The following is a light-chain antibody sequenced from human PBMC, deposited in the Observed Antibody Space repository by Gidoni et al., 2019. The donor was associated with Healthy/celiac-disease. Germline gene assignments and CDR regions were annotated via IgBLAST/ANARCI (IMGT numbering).Light chain of an antibody. CDR2: AVS. CDR1: SSDVGGYNY. J-gene: IGLJ2*01. V-gene: IGLV2-14*01. Sequence: QSALTQPASVSGSPGQSIPIFCTGPSSDVGGYNYVSWYQQHPGKAPKLMIYAVSNRPSGVSNRFSGSKSGNTASLTISGLQAEDEADYYCSSYTSSSTLVFGGGTKLTVL. CDR3: SSYTSSSTLV.